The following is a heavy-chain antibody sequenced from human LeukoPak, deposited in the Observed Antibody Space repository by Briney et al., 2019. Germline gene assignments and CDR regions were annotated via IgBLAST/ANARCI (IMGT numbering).Heavy chain of an antibody. CDR1: GFSLSTSGVA. Sequence: ESGPTLVNPTQTLTLTCTFSGFSLSTSGVAVGWIRQPPGKPLDWLAIIYWDGDKRYSPSLESRLTITKDTSRNQVVLTMTNMDXXXXATXXXXXSLRSPDXXNSXCXXXXYWGQXTLVTVSS. V-gene: IGHV2-5*02. D-gene: IGHD2-15*01. CDR2: IYWDGDK. CDR3: XXSLRSPDXXNSXCXXXXY. J-gene: IGHJ4*02.